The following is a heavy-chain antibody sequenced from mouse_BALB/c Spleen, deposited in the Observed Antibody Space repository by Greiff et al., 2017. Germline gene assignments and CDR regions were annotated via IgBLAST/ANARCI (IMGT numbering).Heavy chain of an antibody. CDR3: AREEIYYGNSAWFAY. Sequence: EVHLVESGGGLVKPGGSLKLSCAASGFTFSSYAMSWVRQTPEKRLEWVASISSGGSTYYPDSVKGRFTISRDNARNILYLQMSSLRSEDTAMYYCAREEIYYGNSAWFAYWGQGTLVTVSA. CDR1: GFTFSSYA. CDR2: ISSGGST. V-gene: IGHV5-6-5*01. D-gene: IGHD2-1*01. J-gene: IGHJ3*01.